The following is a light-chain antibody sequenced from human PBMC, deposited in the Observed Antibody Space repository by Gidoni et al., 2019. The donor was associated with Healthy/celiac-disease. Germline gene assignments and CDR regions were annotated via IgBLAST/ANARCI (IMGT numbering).Light chain of an antibody. Sequence: SYELTQPPSVSVSPGQPARITCSGDALPKQYAYWYQQKPGQAPVLVIYKDSERPSGIPERFSGSSSGTTVTLTISGVQAEDEADYYCQSADSSGTYDVFGGGTKLTVL. CDR2: KDS. CDR3: QSADSSGTYDV. J-gene: IGLJ3*02. CDR1: ALPKQY. V-gene: IGLV3-25*03.